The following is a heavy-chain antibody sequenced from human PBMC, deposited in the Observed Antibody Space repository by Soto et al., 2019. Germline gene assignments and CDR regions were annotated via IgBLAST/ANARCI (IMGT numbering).Heavy chain of an antibody. CDR3: ARDSEAVVVTARGYFDY. V-gene: IGHV3-33*01. CDR1: GFTFSSYG. CDR2: IWYDGSNK. Sequence: GGSLRLSCAASGFTFSSYGMHWVRQAPGKGLEWVAVIWYDGSNKYYADSVKGRFTISRDNSKNTLYLQMNSLRAEDTAVYYCARDSEAVVVTARGYFDYWGQGTLVTVSS. D-gene: IGHD2-21*02. J-gene: IGHJ4*02.